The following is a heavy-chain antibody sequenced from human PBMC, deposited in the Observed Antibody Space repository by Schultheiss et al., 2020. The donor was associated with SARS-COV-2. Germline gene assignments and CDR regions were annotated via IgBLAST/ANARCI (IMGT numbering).Heavy chain of an antibody. CDR1: GFTFSSYW. J-gene: IGHJ6*03. Sequence: GESLKISCEASGFTFSSYWMSWVRQAPGKGLEWVSSISSSSSYIYYADSVKGRFTISRDNAKNSLYLQMNSLKTEDTAVYYCTTISSGYDFPAYYYYMDVWGKGTTVTVSS. CDR2: ISSSSSYI. D-gene: IGHD3-3*01. CDR3: TTISSGYDFPAYYYYMDV. V-gene: IGHV3-21*03.